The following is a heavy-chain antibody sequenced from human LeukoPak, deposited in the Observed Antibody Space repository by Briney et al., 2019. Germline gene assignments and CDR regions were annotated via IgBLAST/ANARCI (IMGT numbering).Heavy chain of an antibody. D-gene: IGHD2-21*02. CDR1: GGSISSYY. CDR3: ARGRGGDYEH. Sequence: SETLSLTCTVSGGSISSYYWSWIRQPPGKGLEWIGYIYYSGSTNYNPSLKSRVTISVDTSKNQFSLKLSSVTAADTAVYYCARGRGGDYEHWGQGTLVTASS. J-gene: IGHJ4*02. CDR2: IYYSGST. V-gene: IGHV4-59*01.